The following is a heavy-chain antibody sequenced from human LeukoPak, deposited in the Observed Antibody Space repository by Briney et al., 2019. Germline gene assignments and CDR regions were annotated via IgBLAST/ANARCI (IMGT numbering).Heavy chain of an antibody. V-gene: IGHV1-2*02. CDR3: ASFINTMVRGVITDY. J-gene: IGHJ4*02. D-gene: IGHD3-10*01. CDR1: GYTFTGYY. CDR2: INPNSGGT. Sequence: ASVKVSCKASGYTFTGYYMHWVRQAPGQGLEWMGWINPNSGGTNYAQKFQGSVTMTRDTSISTAYMELSRLRSDDTAVYYCASFINTMVRGVITDYWGQGTLVTVSS.